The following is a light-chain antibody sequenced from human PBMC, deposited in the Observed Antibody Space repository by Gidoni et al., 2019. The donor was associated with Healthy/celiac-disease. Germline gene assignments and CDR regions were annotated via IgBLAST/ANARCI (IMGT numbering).Light chain of an antibody. Sequence: QSVLTQPPSASGTPGQRVTIPCSGSRSNIGSNTVNWYQQLPGTAPKLLIYSNKQRPSGVPDRFSGSKSGTSASLAISGLQSEDEADYYCAAWDDSLNGQVFGGGTKLTVL. CDR1: RSNIGSNT. CDR2: SNK. CDR3: AAWDDSLNGQV. V-gene: IGLV1-44*01. J-gene: IGLJ2*01.